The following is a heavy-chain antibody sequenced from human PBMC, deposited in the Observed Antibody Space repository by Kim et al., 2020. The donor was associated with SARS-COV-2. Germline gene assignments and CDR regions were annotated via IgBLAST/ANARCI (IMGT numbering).Heavy chain of an antibody. CDR3: ARAPIYDSSGYYPNYYYGMDV. D-gene: IGHD3-22*01. J-gene: IGHJ6*02. V-gene: IGHV1-69*13. CDR1: GGTFSSYA. Sequence: SVKVSCKASGGTFSSYAISWVRQAPGQGLEWMGGIIPIFGTANYAQKFQGRVTITADESTSTAYMELSSLRSEDTAVYYCARAPIYDSSGYYPNYYYGMDVWGQGTTVTVSS. CDR2: IIPIFGTA.